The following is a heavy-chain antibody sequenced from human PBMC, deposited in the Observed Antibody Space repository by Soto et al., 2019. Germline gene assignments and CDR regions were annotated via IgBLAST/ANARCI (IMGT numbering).Heavy chain of an antibody. V-gene: IGHV4-59*11. CDR2: IYYSGST. CDR1: GGSISSHY. D-gene: IGHD5-12*01. CDR3: ARGSEKVADFDY. J-gene: IGHJ4*02. Sequence: SETLSLTCTVSGGSISSHYWSWIRQPPGKGLEWIGYIYYSGSTNYNPSLKSRVTISVDTSKNQFSLKLSSVTAADTAVYYCARGSEKVADFDYWGQGTLVTVSS.